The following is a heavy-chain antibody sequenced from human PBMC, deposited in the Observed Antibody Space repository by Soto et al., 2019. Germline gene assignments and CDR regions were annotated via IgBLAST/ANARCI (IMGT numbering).Heavy chain of an antibody. J-gene: IGHJ5*02. CDR1: GYTFTGYY. V-gene: IGHV1-2*02. CDR3: ARDRFYDFWSGDFDP. Sequence: QVPLVQSGAEVKKPGASVKVSCKASGYTFTGYYMHWVRQAPGQGLEWMGWINPNSGGTNYAQKFQGRVTMTRDTSISTAYMELSRLRSDDTAVYYCARDRFYDFWSGDFDPWGQGTLVTVSS. D-gene: IGHD3-3*01. CDR2: INPNSGGT.